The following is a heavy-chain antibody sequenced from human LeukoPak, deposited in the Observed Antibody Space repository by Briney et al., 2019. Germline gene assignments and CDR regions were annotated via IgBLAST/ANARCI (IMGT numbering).Heavy chain of an antibody. J-gene: IGHJ5*02. CDR1: GFTVSSNY. V-gene: IGHV3-21*01. CDR3: ARAYSGSSNWFDP. CDR2: ISSSSSYI. Sequence: KAGGSLRLSCVVSGFTVSSNYMNWVRQAPGKGLEWVSSISSSSSYIYYADSVKGRFTISRDNAKNSLYLQMNSLRAEDTAVYYCARAYSGSSNWFDPWGQGTLVTVSS. D-gene: IGHD1-26*01.